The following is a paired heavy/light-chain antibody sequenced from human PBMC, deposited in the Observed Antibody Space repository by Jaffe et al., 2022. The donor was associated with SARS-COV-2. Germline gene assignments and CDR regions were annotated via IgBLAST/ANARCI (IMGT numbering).Light chain of an antibody. CDR2: KDS. J-gene: IGLJ3*02. CDR1: ALPQQY. V-gene: IGLV3-25*03. CDR3: QSEHSSGTYWV. Sequence: SYELTQPPSVSVSPGQTARITCSADALPQQYACWYQQKPGRTPVLVIYKDSERPSGIPERFSGSSSGTTVTLTISGVQAEDEADYYCQSEHSSGTYWVFGGGTKLTVL.
Heavy chain of an antibody. Sequence: EVQLVQSGAEVKKPGESLRISCKGSGYTFTTHWIAWVRQMPGKGLESIGIIYPGDSDTRYSPSFQGQVTISADKSINTAYLQWSSLKASDSAMYYCARQEPAHGRASDVWGLGTLVTVSS. J-gene: IGHJ4*02. CDR1: GYTFTTHW. V-gene: IGHV5-51*01. CDR2: IYPGDSDT. CDR3: ARQEPAHGRASDV. D-gene: IGHD1-26*01.